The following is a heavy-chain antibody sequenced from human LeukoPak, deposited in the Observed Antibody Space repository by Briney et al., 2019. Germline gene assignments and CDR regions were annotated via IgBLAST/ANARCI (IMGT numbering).Heavy chain of an antibody. D-gene: IGHD3-22*01. CDR1: GFTVSSNY. J-gene: IGHJ3*02. V-gene: IGHV3-53*01. Sequence: GGPLRLSCAASGFTVSSNYMSWVRQAPGKGLEWVSVIYSGGSTYYADSVKGRFIISRDISKNTLYLQMNSLRAEDSALYYCARGGRGSAAVVAPRSFDIWGQGTMVTVSS. CDR3: ARGGRGSAAVVAPRSFDI. CDR2: IYSGGST.